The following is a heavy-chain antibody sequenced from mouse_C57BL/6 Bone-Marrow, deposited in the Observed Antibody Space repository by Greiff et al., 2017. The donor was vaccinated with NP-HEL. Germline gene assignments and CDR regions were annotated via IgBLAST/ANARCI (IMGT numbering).Heavy chain of an antibody. CDR1: GFNIKDDY. Sequence: SGAELVRPGASVKLSCTASGFNIKDDYMHWVKQRPEQGLEWIGWIDPENGDTEYASKFQGKATITAVTSSNTAYLQLSSLTSEDTAVYYCTETSFAYWGQGTLVTVSA. CDR3: TETSFAY. CDR2: IDPENGDT. V-gene: IGHV14-4*01. J-gene: IGHJ3*01.